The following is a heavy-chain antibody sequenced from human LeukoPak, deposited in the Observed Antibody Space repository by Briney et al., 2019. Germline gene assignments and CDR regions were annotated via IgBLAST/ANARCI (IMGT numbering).Heavy chain of an antibody. CDR2: INSGGSVT. CDR1: GFRFSSYW. CDR3: ASSSHYTIPFDS. D-gene: IGHD2-2*02. V-gene: IGHV3-74*01. Sequence: GGSLRLSCAASGFRFSSYWMHWVRQAPGKRLVWVSRINSGGSVTTFADSVKGRFTISRDNAMDTVDLQMDSLTVEDTAVYFCASSSHYTIPFDSWGQGMLVTVSS. J-gene: IGHJ5*01.